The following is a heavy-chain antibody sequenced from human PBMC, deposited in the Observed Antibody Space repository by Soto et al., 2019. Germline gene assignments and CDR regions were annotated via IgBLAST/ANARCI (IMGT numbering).Heavy chain of an antibody. J-gene: IGHJ4*02. CDR2: ISASGDST. CDR3: ATDPRGPDY. Sequence: VHLLESGGGLVQPGGSLKLSCATSGVGFSNYGMSWVRQAPGKGLEWVSGISASGDSTYYADPVKGRFTISGDNSKRTLSMQMNSLRAEDTAIYYCATDPRGPDYWGQGTQVTVS. CDR1: GVGFSNYG. V-gene: IGHV3-23*01.